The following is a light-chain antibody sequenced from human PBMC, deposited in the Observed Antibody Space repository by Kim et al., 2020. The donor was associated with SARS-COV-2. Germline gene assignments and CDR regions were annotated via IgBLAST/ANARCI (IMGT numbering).Light chain of an antibody. J-gene: IGLJ3*02. V-gene: IGLV3-19*01. CDR2: GKN. Sequence: VAVGQTVRITCQGDSRRRDYASWYQQKSGQAPGLVIYGKNNRPSGIPDRVSGSSSGNTASLTITGAQAEDEADYYCHSRDSSDNHLFGGGTQLTVL. CDR3: HSRDSSDNHL. CDR1: SRRRDY.